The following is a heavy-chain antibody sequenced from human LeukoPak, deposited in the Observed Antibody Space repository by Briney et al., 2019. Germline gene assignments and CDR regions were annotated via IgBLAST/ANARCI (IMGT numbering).Heavy chain of an antibody. D-gene: IGHD2-15*01. V-gene: IGHV3-21*01. CDR3: ASDVVVVVAATMGGDSPGY. CDR2: ISSSSYI. J-gene: IGHJ4*02. CDR1: GFTFDTYA. Sequence: GGSLRLSCAASGFTFDTYAMSWVRQAPGKGLEWVSSISSSSYIYYADSVKGRFTISRDNAMNSLYLQMNSLRAEDTAVYYCASDVVVVVAATMGGDSPGYWGQGTLVTVSS.